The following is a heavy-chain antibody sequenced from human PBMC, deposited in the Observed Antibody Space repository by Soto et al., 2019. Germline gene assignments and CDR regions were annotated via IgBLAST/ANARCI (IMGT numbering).Heavy chain of an antibody. J-gene: IGHJ4*02. CDR3: AREWSALDF. CDR1: GGSSSCHK. D-gene: IGHD2-15*01. V-gene: IGHV4-59*11. CDR2: TYYSGST. Sequence: SETLSLTCTVSGGSSSCHKWHWIRQPPGKGLEWIGYTYYSGSTNYNPSLKSRITISVDTSKNQFSLKLSSVTAADTAVYYCAREWSALDFWGQGTLVTVSS.